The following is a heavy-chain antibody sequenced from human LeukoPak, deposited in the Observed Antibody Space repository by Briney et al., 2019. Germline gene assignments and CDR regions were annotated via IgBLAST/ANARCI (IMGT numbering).Heavy chain of an antibody. CDR3: ARDTYYDILTGYGRDY. Sequence: GGSLRLSCAASGFTLSSYEMNWVRQAPGKGLEWVSYISSSGSTIYYADSVKGRFTISRDNAKNSLYLQMTSLRAEDTAVYYCARDTYYDILTGYGRDYWGQGTLVTVSS. CDR2: ISSSGSTI. D-gene: IGHD3-9*01. CDR1: GFTLSSYE. V-gene: IGHV3-48*03. J-gene: IGHJ4*02.